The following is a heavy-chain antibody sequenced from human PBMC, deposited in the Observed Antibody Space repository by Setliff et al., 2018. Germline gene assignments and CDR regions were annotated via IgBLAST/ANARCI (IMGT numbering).Heavy chain of an antibody. Sequence: GGSLRLSCAASGFTFSTYGLNWVRQAPGKGLEWISYLNNDGTTIYYADSVRGRFTISRDNARDSLYLQMNSLRAEDTVVYYCVRDTTSGWMLTNWGQGTLVTVSS. D-gene: IGHD6-25*01. CDR1: GFTFSTYG. J-gene: IGHJ4*02. CDR2: LNNDGTTI. V-gene: IGHV3-48*04. CDR3: VRDTTSGWMLTN.